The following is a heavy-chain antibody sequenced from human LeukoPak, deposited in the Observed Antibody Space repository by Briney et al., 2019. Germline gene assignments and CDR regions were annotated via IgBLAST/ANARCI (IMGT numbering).Heavy chain of an antibody. V-gene: IGHV3-11*05. Sequence: PGGSLRLSCAPSGFTFSDYYMSWIRQAPGKGLEWVSYISSSSSYTNYADSVKGRFTISRDNAKNSLYLQMNSLRAEDAAVYYCTRARSPSLAIPGYWGQGTLVTVSS. D-gene: IGHD2-21*01. J-gene: IGHJ4*02. CDR1: GFTFSDYY. CDR2: ISSSSSYT. CDR3: TRARSPSLAIPGY.